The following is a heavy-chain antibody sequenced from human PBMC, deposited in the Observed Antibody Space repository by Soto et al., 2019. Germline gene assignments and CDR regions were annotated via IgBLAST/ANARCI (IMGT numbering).Heavy chain of an antibody. D-gene: IGHD1-26*01. Sequence: QVQLVQSGAEVKKPGSSVKVSCKTSGGTFSTYSIVWVRQAPGEGLEWMGGIIPIFVTANYAQKFQHRVTITADKSTNTAFMELSSLKSEDKAMYYCASSSGNNYGVGTNYYFDYWGQGTLVTVSS. CDR3: ASSSGNNYGVGTNYYFDY. V-gene: IGHV1-69*06. CDR2: IIPIFVTA. J-gene: IGHJ4*02. CDR1: GGTFSTYS.